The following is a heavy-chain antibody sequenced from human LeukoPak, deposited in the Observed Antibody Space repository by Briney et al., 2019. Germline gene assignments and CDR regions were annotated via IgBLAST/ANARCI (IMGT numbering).Heavy chain of an antibody. CDR3: ARVDLNMVRGVQD. CDR1: GFTFTSSA. J-gene: IGHJ4*02. V-gene: IGHV1-58*02. D-gene: IGHD3-10*01. CDR2: IVVGSGNT. Sequence: GASVKVSCKASGFTFTSSAMQWVRQARGQRLEWIGWIVVGSGNTNYAQKFQERITITRDMSTSTAYMELSSLRSEDTAVYYCARVDLNMVRGVQDWGQGTLVTVSS.